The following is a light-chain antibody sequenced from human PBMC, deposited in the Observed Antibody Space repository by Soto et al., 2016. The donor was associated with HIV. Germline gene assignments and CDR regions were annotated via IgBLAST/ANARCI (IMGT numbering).Light chain of an antibody. CDR2: KDS. CDR1: ALPKQY. Sequence: SYELTQSPSVSVSPGQTARITCSGDALPKQYAYWYQQKPGQAPVLVIYKDSERPSGIPERFSGSSSGTTVTLTISGVQTEDEADYYCQSADSSDTVFGGGTKADRP. J-gene: IGLJ3*02. V-gene: IGLV3-25*03. CDR3: QSADSSDTV.